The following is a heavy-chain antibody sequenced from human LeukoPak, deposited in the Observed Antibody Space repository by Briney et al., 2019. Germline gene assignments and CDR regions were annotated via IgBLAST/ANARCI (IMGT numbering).Heavy chain of an antibody. Sequence: ASVKVSCKASGYTFTDYALHWVRQAPGQSLEWMGWITTGRGETRFSQDFQRRITLTRDKSANTVYMDLTDLTSEDTAVYYCARGGQQWRGGNYFDSWGQGTPVTVSS. V-gene: IGHV1-3*03. D-gene: IGHD6-19*01. CDR1: GYTFTDYA. CDR2: ITTGRGET. J-gene: IGHJ4*02. CDR3: ARGGQQWRGGNYFDS.